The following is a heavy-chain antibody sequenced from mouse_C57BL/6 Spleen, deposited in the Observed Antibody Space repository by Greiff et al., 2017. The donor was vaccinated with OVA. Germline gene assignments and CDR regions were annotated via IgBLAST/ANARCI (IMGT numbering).Heavy chain of an antibody. CDR3: ARDYYYGSPDY. D-gene: IGHD1-1*01. CDR2: ISDGGSYT. V-gene: IGHV5-4*01. Sequence: EVKVVESGGGLVKPGGSLKLSCAASGFTFSSYAMSWVRQTPEKRLEWVATISDGGSYTYYPANVKGRFTISRDNAKNNLYLQMSHLKSEDTAMYYCARDYYYGSPDYWGQGTSVTVSS. J-gene: IGHJ4*01. CDR1: GFTFSSYA.